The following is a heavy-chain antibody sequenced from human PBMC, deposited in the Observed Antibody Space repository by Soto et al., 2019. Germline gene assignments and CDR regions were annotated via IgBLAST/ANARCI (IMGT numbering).Heavy chain of an antibody. CDR3: ARDRIAVAGTPEYSQH. D-gene: IGHD6-19*01. CDR1: GFTVSSNY. Sequence: EVQLVESGGGLVQPGGSLRLSCAASGFTVSSNYMSWVRQAPGKGLEWVSVIYSGGSTYYADSVKGRFTISRDNSKNTLYLQMNSLRAEDTAVYYCARDRIAVAGTPEYSQHWGQGTLVTVSS. CDR2: IYSGGST. V-gene: IGHV3-66*01. J-gene: IGHJ1*01.